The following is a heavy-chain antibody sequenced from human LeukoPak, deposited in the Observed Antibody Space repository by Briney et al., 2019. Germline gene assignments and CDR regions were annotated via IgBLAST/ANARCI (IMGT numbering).Heavy chain of an antibody. J-gene: IGHJ6*02. CDR1: GGSISNYY. Sequence: SETLSLTCTVSGGSISNYYWSWIRQPPGKALEWIGYIYYTGTTKYNPSLKSRATISLDTSKNQFSLKLTSVTAADAALFFCARGYDIDVWGQGTTVTVSS. CDR2: IYYTGTT. CDR3: ARGYDIDV. V-gene: IGHV4-59*01.